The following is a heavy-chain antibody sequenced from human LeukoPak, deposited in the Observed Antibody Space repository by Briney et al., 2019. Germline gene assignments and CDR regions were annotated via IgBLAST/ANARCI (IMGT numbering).Heavy chain of an antibody. CDR2: INAGNGNT. CDR3: ARDLSSGWYYYYYYGMDV. CDR1: GGTFSSYA. V-gene: IGHV1-3*01. Sequence: ASVKVSCKASGGTFSSYAISWVRQAPGQRLEWMGWINAGNGNTKYSQKFQGRVTITRDTSASTAYMGLSSLRSEDTAVYYCARDLSSGWYYYYYYGMDVWGQGTTVTVSS. D-gene: IGHD6-19*01. J-gene: IGHJ6*02.